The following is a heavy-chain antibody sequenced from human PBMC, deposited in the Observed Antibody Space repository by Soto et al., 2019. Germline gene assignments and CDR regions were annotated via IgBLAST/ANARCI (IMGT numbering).Heavy chain of an antibody. Sequence: QVQLVQSGAEVKKPGSSVKVSCKASGGTFSSYAISWVRQAPGQGLEWMGGIIPIFGTANYAQKFQGRVTITADEATSSAYMELGSRRSEDTAVYYCARESRYCSGGSCYFLPGIDYWGQETLVTVSS. V-gene: IGHV1-69*12. J-gene: IGHJ4*02. CDR3: ARESRYCSGGSCYFLPGIDY. CDR2: IIPIFGTA. CDR1: GGTFSSYA. D-gene: IGHD2-15*01.